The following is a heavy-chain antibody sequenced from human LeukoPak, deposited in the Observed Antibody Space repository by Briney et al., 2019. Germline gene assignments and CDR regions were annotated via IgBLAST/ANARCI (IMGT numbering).Heavy chain of an antibody. CDR1: GYTFTSYD. CDR3: ARELRGSGSYNAFDI. D-gene: IGHD3-10*01. CDR2: MNPNSGNT. V-gene: IGHV1-8*01. J-gene: IGHJ3*02. Sequence: ASVKVSCKASGYTFTSYDINWVRQATGQGLEWMGCMNPNSGNTGYAQKFQGRVTMTRNNSISTAYLELSSLRSEDTAVYYCARELRGSGSYNAFDIWGQGTMVTVSS.